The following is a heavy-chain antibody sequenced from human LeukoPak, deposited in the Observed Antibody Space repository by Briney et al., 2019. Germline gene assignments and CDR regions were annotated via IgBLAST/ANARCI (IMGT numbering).Heavy chain of an antibody. D-gene: IGHD3-3*01. J-gene: IGHJ6*02. CDR2: ISAYNGNT. CDR3: ARLYYDFWSGYSPLYYYYGMDV. Sequence: ASVKVSCKASGYTFTSYSISWVRQAPGQGLEWMGWISAYNGNTNYAQKLQGRVTMTTDTSTSTAYMELRSLRSDDTAVYYCARLYYDFWSGYSPLYYYYGMDVWGQGTTVTVSS. V-gene: IGHV1-18*01. CDR1: GYTFTSYS.